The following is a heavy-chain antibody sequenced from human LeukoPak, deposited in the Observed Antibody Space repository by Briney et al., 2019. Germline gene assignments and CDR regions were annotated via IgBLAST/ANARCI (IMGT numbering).Heavy chain of an antibody. CDR3: VTAYDQ. CDR1: GGTFSSYA. J-gene: IGHJ5*02. V-gene: IGHV1-69*05. CDR2: INPSSGDT. Sequence: SVKVSCKASGGTFSSYAISWVRQAPGHGFEWMGWINPSSGDTKYARMFQGRVTMTTGAAISTAYMELSGLTSADTAIYFCVTAYDQWGQGTLVTVSS.